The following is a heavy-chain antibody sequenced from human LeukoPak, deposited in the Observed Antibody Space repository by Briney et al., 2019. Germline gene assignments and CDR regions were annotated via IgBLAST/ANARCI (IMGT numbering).Heavy chain of an antibody. D-gene: IGHD6-13*01. CDR2: ISGSGGST. Sequence: GGSLRLSCAASGFTFSSYAMSWVRQPPGKGLEWVTAISGSGGSTYYADSVKGRFTISRDNSKNTLYLQMNSLRAEDTAVYYCAKRAGAAGRGYIDYWGQGTLVTVSS. CDR3: AKRAGAAGRGYIDY. J-gene: IGHJ4*02. CDR1: GFTFSSYA. V-gene: IGHV3-23*01.